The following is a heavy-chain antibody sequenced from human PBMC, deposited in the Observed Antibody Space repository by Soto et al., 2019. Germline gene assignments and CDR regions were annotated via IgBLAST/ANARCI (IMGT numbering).Heavy chain of an antibody. CDR1: GLTFSSYA. D-gene: IGHD6-13*01. CDR2: ISGSGGST. CDR3: AKESGYSSSWTADY. J-gene: IGHJ4*02. V-gene: IGHV3-23*01. Sequence: VQLLESGGGLVQPGGSLRLSCAASGLTFSSYAMSWVRQAPGKGLEWVSAISGSGGSTYYADSVKGRFTISRDNSKNTLYLQMNSLRAEDTAVYSCAKESGYSSSWTADYWGQGTLVTVSS.